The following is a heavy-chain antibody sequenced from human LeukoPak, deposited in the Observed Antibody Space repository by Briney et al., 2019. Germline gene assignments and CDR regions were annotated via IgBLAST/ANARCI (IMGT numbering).Heavy chain of an antibody. CDR2: IYYTGST. D-gene: IGHD2-2*01. Sequence: SETLSLTCTVAGGSIDSYYWSWIRQPPGKGLEWIGYIYYTGSTEYHPSLKSRVTVSLDTSKNQFSLKLTSVTAADTAVYYRARVYQSAEYYFDYWGQGNLVSVSS. CDR3: ARVYQSAEYYFDY. V-gene: IGHV4-59*01. CDR1: GGSIDSYY. J-gene: IGHJ4*02.